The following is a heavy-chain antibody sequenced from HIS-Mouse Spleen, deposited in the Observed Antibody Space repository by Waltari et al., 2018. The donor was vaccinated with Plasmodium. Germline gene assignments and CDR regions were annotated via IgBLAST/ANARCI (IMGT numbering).Heavy chain of an antibody. D-gene: IGHD5-18*01. Sequence: QVQLQESGPGLVKPSETLSLTCTVSGGSISSYYWSWIRQPPGKGLEWIGYIYYSGSTNYNPSFKSRVTISVDTSKNQCSLKLSSVTAADTAVYYCARLRYSYGYFDYWGQGTLVTVSS. CDR3: ARLRYSYGYFDY. V-gene: IGHV4-59*08. CDR1: GGSISSYY. CDR2: IYYSGST. J-gene: IGHJ4*02.